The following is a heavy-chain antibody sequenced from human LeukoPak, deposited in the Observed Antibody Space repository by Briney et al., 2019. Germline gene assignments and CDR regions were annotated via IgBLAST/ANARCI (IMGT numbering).Heavy chain of an antibody. CDR2: IYYSGST. CDR1: GGSISSGGYY. V-gene: IGHV4-31*03. J-gene: IGHJ6*04. CDR3: ARGGYQLLDGGMDV. Sequence: SQTLSLTCTVSGGSISSGGYYWSWIRQHPGKGLEWIGYIYYSGSTYYNPSLKSRVTISVGTSKNQFSLKLSSVTAADTAVYYCARGGYQLLDGGMDVWGKGTTVTVSS. D-gene: IGHD2-2*01.